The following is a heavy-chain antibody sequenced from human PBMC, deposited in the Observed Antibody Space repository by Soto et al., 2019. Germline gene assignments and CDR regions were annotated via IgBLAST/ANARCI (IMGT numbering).Heavy chain of an antibody. Sequence: QVQLVQSGAEVKKPGASVKVSWKASGYTFTSHDINWVRQATGKGLEWMGWMNPNSGNTEYAQKFQGRVTMTRNISISTAYMELSSLRSEDTAVYYCARGRLGLSVLFDYWGQGALVTVSS. J-gene: IGHJ4*02. CDR1: GYTFTSHD. CDR3: ARGRLGLSVLFDY. V-gene: IGHV1-8*01. CDR2: MNPNSGNT. D-gene: IGHD1-7*01.